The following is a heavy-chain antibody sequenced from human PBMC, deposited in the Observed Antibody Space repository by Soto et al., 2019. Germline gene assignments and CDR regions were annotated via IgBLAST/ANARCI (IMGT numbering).Heavy chain of an antibody. CDR1: GFTFSNYA. Sequence: EVQLLESGGGFVQPGGSLRLSCAASGFTFSNYAMSWVRQAPGKGLEWVSAITAYGDSTHYADSVKGRFTIPRDAPKNTLYLQMDSLRAEDTAVYYCAKDPLWYDSDGYPPPGFDPWGQGTLVTVSS. CDR3: AKDPLWYDSDGYPPPGFDP. V-gene: IGHV3-23*01. CDR2: ITAYGDST. J-gene: IGHJ5*02. D-gene: IGHD6-19*01.